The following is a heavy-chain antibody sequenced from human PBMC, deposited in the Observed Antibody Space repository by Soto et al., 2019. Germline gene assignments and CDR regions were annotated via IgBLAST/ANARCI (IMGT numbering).Heavy chain of an antibody. CDR3: ARASRFCTGGSCYSWYFSR. V-gene: IGHV3-30-3*01. D-gene: IGHD2-15*01. CDR2: ISYDGSNE. J-gene: IGHJ2*01. CDR1: GFTFNTYA. Sequence: QVQLVESGGGVVQPGRSLRLSCAASGFTFNTYAMHWVRQAPGKGLEWVAAISYDGSNEDYADSVKGRFTISRDDSKDTLYMKMNSMRREDTAVYHCARASRFCTGGSCYSWYFSRWGRGTLVSVSS.